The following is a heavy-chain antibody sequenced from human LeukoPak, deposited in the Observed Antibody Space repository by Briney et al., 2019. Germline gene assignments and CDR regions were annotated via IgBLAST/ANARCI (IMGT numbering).Heavy chain of an antibody. D-gene: IGHD5-24*01. V-gene: IGHV3-23*01. CDR3: VQEARRDGYKLAPVAEH. CDR2: ISETSRKT. J-gene: IGHJ1*01. CDR1: GFIFNIYA. Sequence: GGSLRLSCAASGFIFNIYAMSWVRQAPEKGLEWVSAISETSRKTYYADPVKGRFTISRDNSKNTLYLQMNDLRDEDTAVYYCVQEARRDGYKLAPVAEHWGQGTPVTVSS.